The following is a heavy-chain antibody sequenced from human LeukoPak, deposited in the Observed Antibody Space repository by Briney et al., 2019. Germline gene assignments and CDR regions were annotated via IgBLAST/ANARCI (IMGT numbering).Heavy chain of an antibody. CDR2: ISANNGNT. D-gene: IGHD3-16*01. CDR1: GYTFTAYG. V-gene: IGHV1-18*01. CDR3: SRDDGPFGGVRFDH. Sequence: ASVKVSCKASGYTFTAYGISWVRQAPGQGLEWMGWISANNGNTNYAQKVQGRVTMTRDTSTSTAYMELRSLRYDDTAVYYCSRDDGPFGGVRFDHWGQGTLVTVSS. J-gene: IGHJ4*02.